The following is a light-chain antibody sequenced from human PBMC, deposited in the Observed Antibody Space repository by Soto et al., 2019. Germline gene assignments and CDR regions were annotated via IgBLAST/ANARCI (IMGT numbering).Light chain of an antibody. CDR2: QAS. Sequence: DIKMTQSPSPLPAPVGDRVTITCRASQSISTWLAWYQQKPGKVPKLLIYQASTLETGVPSRFSGSGSGTAFTLTISRLQPDDFATYYCQQYNTYSETCGQGTKLEIK. J-gene: IGKJ2*01. CDR3: QQYNTYSET. V-gene: IGKV1-5*03. CDR1: QSISTW.